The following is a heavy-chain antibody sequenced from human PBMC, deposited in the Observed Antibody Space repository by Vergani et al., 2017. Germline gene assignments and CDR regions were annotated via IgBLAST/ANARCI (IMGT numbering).Heavy chain of an antibody. V-gene: IGHV1-2*02. Sequence: QVQLVQSGAEVKKPGSSVKVSCKASGYTFTGCYMHWVRQAPGQGLEWMGWINPNSGGTNYAQKFQGRVTMTRDTSISTAYMELSRLRSDDTAVYYCARDAYYYDSSGYYDYWGQGTLVTVSS. J-gene: IGHJ4*02. CDR2: INPNSGGT. CDR3: ARDAYYYDSSGYYDY. CDR1: GYTFTGCY. D-gene: IGHD3-22*01.